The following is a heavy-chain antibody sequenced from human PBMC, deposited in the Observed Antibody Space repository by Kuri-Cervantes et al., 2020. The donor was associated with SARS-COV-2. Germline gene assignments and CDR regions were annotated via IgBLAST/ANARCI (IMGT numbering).Heavy chain of an antibody. D-gene: IGHD3-22*01. CDR1: GYTFTGYY. J-gene: IGHJ3*01. CDR2: INPNSGGT. V-gene: IGHV1-2*04. CDR3: ARAKLGGYDAFDL. Sequence: ASVKVSCKASGYTFTGYYMHWVRQAPGQGLEWMGWINPNSGGTNYAQKFQGWVTMTRDTSISTVYMELSRLRSDDTAVYYCARAKLGGYDAFDLWGKGTMVTVSS.